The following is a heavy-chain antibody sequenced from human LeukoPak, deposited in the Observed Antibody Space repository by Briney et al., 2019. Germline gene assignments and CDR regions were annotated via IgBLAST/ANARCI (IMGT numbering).Heavy chain of an antibody. V-gene: IGHV3-21*01. CDR1: GFSLRIYY. CDR2: TGLSSSYI. D-gene: IGHD2-15*01. Sequence: GGALRLSLSAPGFSLRIYYKVWVRQAPGKGLEGVASTGLSSSYIGYADSVKGRFTISRDNGENSVYLQMNSLRAEDTAVYFCARERSYCSGATCSLDLWGQGTLVTVSS. CDR3: ARERSYCSGATCSLDL. J-gene: IGHJ5*02.